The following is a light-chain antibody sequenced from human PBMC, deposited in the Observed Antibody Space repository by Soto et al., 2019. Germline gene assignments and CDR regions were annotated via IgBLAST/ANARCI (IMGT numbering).Light chain of an antibody. Sequence: EFGVTQSPATVSLSQGESATLSCRATQSISSYLAWYQQKPCQAPRLLIYDASNRATGIPARFSGSGSGTDFTLTISSLEPEDFAIYYWPQRSRWPATFGHGTKVDIK. CDR2: DAS. J-gene: IGKJ1*01. CDR1: QSISSY. V-gene: IGKV3-11*01. CDR3: PQRSRWPAT.